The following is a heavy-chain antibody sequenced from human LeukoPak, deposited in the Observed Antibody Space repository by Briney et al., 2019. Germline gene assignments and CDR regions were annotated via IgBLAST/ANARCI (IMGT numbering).Heavy chain of an antibody. D-gene: IGHD5-12*01. CDR3: ARVEGGYDGGFLDY. J-gene: IGHJ4*02. CDR2: ISSSGGST. V-gene: IGHV3-64*01. CDR1: GFTFSSYA. Sequence: GGSLRLSCAASGFTFSSYAMHWVRQAPGKGLEYVSAISSSGGSTYYANSVKGRFTISRDNSENTLYLQMGSLRAEDMAVYYCARVEGGYDGGFLDYWGQGTLVTVSS.